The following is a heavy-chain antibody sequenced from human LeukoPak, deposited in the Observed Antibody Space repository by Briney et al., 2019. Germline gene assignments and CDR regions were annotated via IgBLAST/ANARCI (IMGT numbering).Heavy chain of an antibody. J-gene: IGHJ4*02. V-gene: IGHV4-61*01. D-gene: IGHD6-13*01. CDR1: GGSISSGSYY. Sequence: NTSQTLSLTCTVSGGSISSGSYYWSWIRQPPGKGLEWTGYIYYSGRTNYKPSLKSRVTISIDMSKNQFSLKLSSVTAADTAVYYCARGGIAAAKGSGPFDYWGQGTLVTVSS. CDR2: IYYSGRT. CDR3: ARGGIAAAKGSGPFDY.